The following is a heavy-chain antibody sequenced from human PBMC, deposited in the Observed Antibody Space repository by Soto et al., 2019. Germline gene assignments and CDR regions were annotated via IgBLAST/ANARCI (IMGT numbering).Heavy chain of an antibody. V-gene: IGHV3-33*01. CDR1: GFTISTHG. Sequence: QVHLVESGGGVVQPGTSLRLSCAASGFTISTHGTHWVRQAPGKGLAWVANIWYDGSNRFYADSVKGRFTISKDNSKNTLYLQMSSLRAEDTAVYYCAAATTWNFHFHYWGQGTQVTVSS. CDR2: IWYDGSNR. D-gene: IGHD1-7*01. CDR3: AAATTWNFHFHY. J-gene: IGHJ4*02.